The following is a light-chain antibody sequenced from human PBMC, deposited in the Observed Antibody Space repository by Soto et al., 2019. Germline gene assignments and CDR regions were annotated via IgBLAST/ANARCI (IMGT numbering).Light chain of an antibody. CDR1: QTVYSN. Sequence: EIVMTQSPAALSVFPGERATLSCRASQTVYSNLAWYQQKPGQAPRLLIYGASTRATALPGRFSGSGSGTEFTLTISRLEPEDFAVYYCQQYGSSGTFGQGTKVEI. J-gene: IGKJ1*01. CDR2: GAS. V-gene: IGKV3-15*01. CDR3: QQYGSSGT.